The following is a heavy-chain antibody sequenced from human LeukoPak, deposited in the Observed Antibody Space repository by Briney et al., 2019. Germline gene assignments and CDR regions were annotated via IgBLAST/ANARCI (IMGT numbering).Heavy chain of an antibody. CDR1: GYTLTELS. D-gene: IGHD4-23*01. CDR2: FDPEDGET. CDR3: ATDHDYGGKMPLALDY. V-gene: IGHV1-24*01. Sequence: GASVKVSCKVSGYTLTELSMHWVRQAPGKGLEWMGGFDPEDGETIYAQKFQGRVTMTEDTSTDTAYMELSSLRSEDTAVYYCATDHDYGGKMPLALDYWGQGTLVTVSS. J-gene: IGHJ4*02.